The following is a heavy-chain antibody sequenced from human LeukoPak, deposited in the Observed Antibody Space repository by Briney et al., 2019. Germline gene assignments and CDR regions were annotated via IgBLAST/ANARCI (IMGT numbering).Heavy chain of an antibody. D-gene: IGHD6-25*01. Sequence: SETLSLTCTVSGGSITSSSYYWGWIRQPPGKGLEWIGSICYSGSTYYNPSLKSRVTISVDTSKNQFSLKLSSVTAADTAVYYCARRDSSGVVPRWDYWGQGTLVTVSS. CDR2: ICYSGST. CDR1: GGSITSSSYY. CDR3: ARRDSSGVVPRWDY. V-gene: IGHV4-39*01. J-gene: IGHJ4*02.